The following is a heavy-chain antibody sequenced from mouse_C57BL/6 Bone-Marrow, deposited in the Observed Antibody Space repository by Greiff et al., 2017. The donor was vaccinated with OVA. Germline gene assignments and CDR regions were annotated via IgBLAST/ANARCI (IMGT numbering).Heavy chain of an antibody. D-gene: IGHD1-1*02. CDR1: GYPFTSYW. V-gene: IGHV1-52*01. CDR2: IDPSDSET. Sequence: QVQLQPPWAELVRPGSSVKLSCKASGYPFTSYWMHWVKQRPIQGLEWIGNIDPSDSETHYNQKFKDKATLTVDKSSSTAYMQLSSLTSEDSAVYYCARRGGDYFDYWGQGTTLTVSS. CDR3: ARRGGDYFDY. J-gene: IGHJ2*01.